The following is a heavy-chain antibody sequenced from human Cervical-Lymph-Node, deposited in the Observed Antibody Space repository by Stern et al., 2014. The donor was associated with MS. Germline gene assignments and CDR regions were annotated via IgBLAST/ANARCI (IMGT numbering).Heavy chain of an antibody. J-gene: IGHJ4*02. Sequence: VQLVESGAEVKKPGESLKISCKRSGYSFTIYYIAWVRQMPGKGLEWMGVIYPYDSDTTSSPSFQGQVTISADKSITSAYLRWSSLRASDTAMYYCARHVQGFDYWGQGTLVTVSS. CDR2: IYPYDSDT. CDR3: ARHVQGFDY. CDR1: GYSFTIYY. V-gene: IGHV5-51*01.